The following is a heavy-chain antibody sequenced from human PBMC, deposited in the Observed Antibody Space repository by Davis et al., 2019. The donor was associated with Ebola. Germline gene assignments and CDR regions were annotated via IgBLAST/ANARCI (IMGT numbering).Heavy chain of an antibody. Sequence: MPSETLSLTCTVSGGSLSSHYWTWIRQSPGRGLEWIGYTSYTGNTNFNPSLKSRVTISVDTPMSQFSLRLSSVTAADTAVYYCARLETVAGLDYWGQGTLVTVSS. CDR3: ARLETVAGLDY. V-gene: IGHV4-59*11. J-gene: IGHJ4*02. D-gene: IGHD6-19*01. CDR1: GGSLSSHY. CDR2: TSYTGNT.